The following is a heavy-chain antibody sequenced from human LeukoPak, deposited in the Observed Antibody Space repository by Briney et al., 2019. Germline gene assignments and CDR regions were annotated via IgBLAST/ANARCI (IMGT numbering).Heavy chain of an antibody. J-gene: IGHJ6*02. V-gene: IGHV4-59*01. Sequence: SETLSLTCTVAGGSFSDYYWTWIRQPPGKGLEWIGYSGSTNYNPSRKSRVTISTDTSKRHFSLTLSSVTADDTAIYYCARTRRHYYGSGKNLTPWPAALDGWGQGTTVIVS. D-gene: IGHD3-10*01. CDR3: ARTRRHYYGSGKNLTPWPAALDG. CDR2: YSGST. CDR1: GGSFSDYY.